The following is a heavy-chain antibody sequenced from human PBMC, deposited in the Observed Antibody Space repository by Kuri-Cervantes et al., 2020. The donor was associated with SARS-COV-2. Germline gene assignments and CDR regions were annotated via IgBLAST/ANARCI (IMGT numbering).Heavy chain of an antibody. D-gene: IGHD6-19*01. CDR3: ARAGYSTGWFPDWYFDL. J-gene: IGHJ2*01. Sequence: GGSLRLSFAASGFTVSTTYMSWVRQAPGKGLEWVSILYSGGTTYYADSVKGRFTISRDNSKNTVNLQMNSLRGEDTALYYCARAGYSTGWFPDWYFDLWGRGTLVTVSS. CDR1: GFTVSTTY. CDR2: LYSGGTT. V-gene: IGHV3-53*01.